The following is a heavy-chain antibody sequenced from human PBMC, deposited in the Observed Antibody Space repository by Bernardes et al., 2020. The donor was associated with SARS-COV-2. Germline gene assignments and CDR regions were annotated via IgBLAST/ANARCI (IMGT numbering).Heavy chain of an antibody. Sequence: SLRLSCAASGITFRNYDMHWVRQVTGEGLEWVSTIGAPGDTYYAHSVKGRFTISRENAKNSLFLQMSSLTVGDTAVYYCVVRTTSFDFWGQGTLVTVSS. V-gene: IGHV3-13*01. CDR3: VVRTTSFDF. CDR1: GITFRNYD. J-gene: IGHJ4*02. CDR2: IGAPGDT. D-gene: IGHD3-10*02.